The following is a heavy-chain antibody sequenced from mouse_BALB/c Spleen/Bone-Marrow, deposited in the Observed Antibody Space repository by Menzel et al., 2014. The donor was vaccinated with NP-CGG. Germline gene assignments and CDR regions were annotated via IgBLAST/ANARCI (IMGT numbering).Heavy chain of an antibody. V-gene: IGHV14-1*02. CDR2: IDPENGNT. J-gene: IGHJ4*01. CDR1: GFNIKEYY. Sequence: EVKLVEPGAEIVRPGALVKLSCKASGFNIKEYYMQWVKQRPEQGLEWIGWIDPENGNTIYDPKFQGKASITADTSSNTAYLQLSSLTSEDTAVYYCARGDGYAMDYWGQGTSVTVSS. CDR3: ARGDGYAMDY.